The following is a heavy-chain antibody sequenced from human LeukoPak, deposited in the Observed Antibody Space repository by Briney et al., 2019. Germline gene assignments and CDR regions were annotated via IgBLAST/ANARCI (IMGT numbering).Heavy chain of an antibody. D-gene: IGHD5-12*01. Sequence: GASVKVSCKASGYTFTSYGITWVRQAPGQGLEWMGWINPNSGGTNYAQKFQGRVTMTRDTSISTAYMELSRLRSDDTAVYYCARDGGYSGYLNWGQGTLVTVSS. CDR2: INPNSGGT. CDR3: ARDGGYSGYLN. CDR1: GYTFTSYG. V-gene: IGHV1-2*02. J-gene: IGHJ4*02.